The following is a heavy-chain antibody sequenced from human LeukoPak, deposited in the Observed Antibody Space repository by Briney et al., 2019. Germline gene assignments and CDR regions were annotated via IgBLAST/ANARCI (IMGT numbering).Heavy chain of an antibody. J-gene: IGHJ4*02. CDR3: ARTFRESYYDFWSGYSTLDY. Sequence: PSETLSLTCAVYGGSFGGYYWSWIRQPPGKGLEWIGEINHSGSTSYNPSLKSRVTISVDTSKNQFSLKLSSVTAADTAVYYCARTFRESYYDFWSGYSTLDYWGQGTLVTVSS. CDR2: INHSGST. CDR1: GGSFGGYY. V-gene: IGHV4-34*01. D-gene: IGHD3-3*01.